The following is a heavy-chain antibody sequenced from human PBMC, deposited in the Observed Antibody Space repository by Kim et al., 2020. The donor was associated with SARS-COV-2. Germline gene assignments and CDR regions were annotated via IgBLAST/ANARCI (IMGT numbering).Heavy chain of an antibody. Sequence: SGPTLVNPTQTLTLTCTFSGFSLSTSGMCVSWIRQPPGKALEWLALIDWDDDKYYSTSLKTRLTISKDTSKNQVVLTMTNMDPVDTATYYCARIRLATLKSSQGGDWFDPWGQGTLVTVSS. CDR2: IDWDDDK. CDR1: GFSLSTSGMC. V-gene: IGHV2-70*01. J-gene: IGHJ5*02. CDR3: ARIRLATLKSSQGGDWFDP. D-gene: IGHD5-12*01.